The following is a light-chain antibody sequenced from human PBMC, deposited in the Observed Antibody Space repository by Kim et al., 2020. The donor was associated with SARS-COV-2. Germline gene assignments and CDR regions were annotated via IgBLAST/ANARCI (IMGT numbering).Light chain of an antibody. CDR3: HQYGSHRLHP. CDR2: GAS. Sequence: EIVLTQSPGTLSLSPGERATLSCRASQSISSNYLAWYQQKPGQAPRLLIYGASTRVTGIPHRFSGSGSGTDFTLTITRLEPEDFAVYSCHQYGSHRLHPFGGGTKVDIK. CDR1: QSISSNY. J-gene: IGKJ4*01. V-gene: IGKV3-20*01.